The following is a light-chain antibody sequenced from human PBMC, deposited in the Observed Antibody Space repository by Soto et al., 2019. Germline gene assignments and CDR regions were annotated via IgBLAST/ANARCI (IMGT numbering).Light chain of an antibody. CDR3: CSYTSSSTYV. CDR1: SSDVGGYNY. CDR2: DVS. V-gene: IGLV2-14*01. J-gene: IGLJ1*01. Sequence: QSALTQPASVSGSPGQSITISCTGTSSDVGGYNYVSWYQQHPGKAPKFLIFDVSNRPSGVSNRFSGSKSGNTASLTISGLQAEDEADYYCCSYTSSSTYVFGTGTKLTAL.